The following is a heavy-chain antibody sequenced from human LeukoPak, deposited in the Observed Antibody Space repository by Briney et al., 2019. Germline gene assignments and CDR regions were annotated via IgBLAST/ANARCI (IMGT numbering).Heavy chain of an antibody. Sequence: ASVKVSCKASGYTFTSYDINWVRQATGQGLEWMGWMNPNIGNTGYAQKFQGRDTMTRNTSISTAYMELSSLRSEDTAVYYCARGRLGGSYLGTSFDYWGQGTLVTVSS. CDR1: GYTFTSYD. CDR2: MNPNIGNT. D-gene: IGHD2-15*01. CDR3: ARGRLGGSYLGTSFDY. V-gene: IGHV1-8*01. J-gene: IGHJ4*02.